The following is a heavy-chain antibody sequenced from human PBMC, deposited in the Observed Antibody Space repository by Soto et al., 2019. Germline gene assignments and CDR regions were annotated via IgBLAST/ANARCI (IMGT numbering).Heavy chain of an antibody. CDR1: GFTFSSYS. CDR2: ISSSSSYI. J-gene: IGHJ6*02. D-gene: IGHD5-12*01. V-gene: IGHV3-21*01. Sequence: PGGSLILSCAASGFTFSSYSMNWVRQAPGKGLEWVSSISSSSSYIYYADSVKGRFTISRDNAKNSLYLQMNSLRAEDTAVYYCARDPWGGYDYYYYYGMDVWGQGTTVTVSS. CDR3: ARDPWGGYDYYYYYGMDV.